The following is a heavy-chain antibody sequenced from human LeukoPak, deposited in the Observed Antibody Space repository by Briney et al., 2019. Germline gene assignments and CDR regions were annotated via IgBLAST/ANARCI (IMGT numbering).Heavy chain of an antibody. CDR1: GYTFTSYA. V-gene: IGHV7-4-1*02. CDR3: ARPMVYDAFDI. Sequence: ASVKVSCKASGYTFTSYAMNWVRRAPGQGLEWMGWINTNTGTPTYAQGFTGRFVFSLDTSVSTAYLQISSLKAEDTAVYYCARPMVYDAFDIWGQGTMVTVSS. J-gene: IGHJ3*02. D-gene: IGHD3-10*01. CDR2: INTNTGTP.